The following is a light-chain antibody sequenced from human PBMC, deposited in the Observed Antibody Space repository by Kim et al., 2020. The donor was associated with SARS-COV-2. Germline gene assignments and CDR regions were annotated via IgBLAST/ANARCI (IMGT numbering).Light chain of an antibody. V-gene: IGKV1-5*03. CDR3: QQYNSYSLT. Sequence: ASVGDRVTIPCRASQSISSWLAWYQQKPGKAPKLLIYKASSLESGVPSRFSGSGSGTEFTLTISSLQPDDFATYYCQQYNSYSLTFGGGTKVDIK. CDR2: KAS. J-gene: IGKJ4*01. CDR1: QSISSW.